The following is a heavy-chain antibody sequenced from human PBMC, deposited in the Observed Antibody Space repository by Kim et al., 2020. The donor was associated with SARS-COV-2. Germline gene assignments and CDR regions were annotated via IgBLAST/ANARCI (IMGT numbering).Heavy chain of an antibody. V-gene: IGHV3-21*01. CDR2: ISSSSSYI. D-gene: IGHD3-10*01. Sequence: GGSLRLSCAASGFTFSSYSMNWVRQAPGKGLEWVSSISSSSSYIYYADSVKGRFTISRDNAKNSLYLQMNSLRAEDTAVYYCARWSDWDLYGSGTGWGQGTLVTVSS. CDR3: ARWSDWDLYGSGTG. CDR1: GFTFSSYS. J-gene: IGHJ4*02.